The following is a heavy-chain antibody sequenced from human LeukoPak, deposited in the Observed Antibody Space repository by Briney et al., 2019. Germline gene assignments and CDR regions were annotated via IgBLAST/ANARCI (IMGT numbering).Heavy chain of an antibody. D-gene: IGHD6-13*01. CDR1: VFTFSSYS. V-gene: IGHV3-23*01. CDR2: ISGSGGST. Sequence: GGSLRLSCAASVFTFSSYSMSWVRQAPGKGLEWVSAISGSGGSTYYADSVKGRFTISRDNSKNTLYLHMNSLRAEDTAVYYCARDLSYSKQPDAFDIWGQGTMVTVSS. J-gene: IGHJ3*02. CDR3: ARDLSYSKQPDAFDI.